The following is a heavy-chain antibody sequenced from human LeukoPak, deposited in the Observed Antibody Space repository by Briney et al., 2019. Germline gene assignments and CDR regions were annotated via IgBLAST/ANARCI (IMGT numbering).Heavy chain of an antibody. Sequence: PGGSLRLSCAASGFTFSSYAVSWVRQAPGKGLEWVSAISGSGGSTYYADSVKGRFTISRDNSKNTLYLQMNSLRAEDTAVYYCAKDGDSITIFGVVIKVPMDYWGQGTLVTVSS. J-gene: IGHJ4*02. CDR1: GFTFSSYA. CDR2: ISGSGGST. D-gene: IGHD3-3*01. CDR3: AKDGDSITIFGVVIKVPMDY. V-gene: IGHV3-23*01.